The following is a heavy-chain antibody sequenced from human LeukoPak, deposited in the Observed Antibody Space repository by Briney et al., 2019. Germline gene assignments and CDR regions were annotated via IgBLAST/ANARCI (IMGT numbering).Heavy chain of an antibody. Sequence: GGSLRLSCAASGFSVTNNYMSWVRQAPGKGLEWVSVFYVGGATYYADSVKGRFTISRDNSENTLYLQMNSRIAEDTAVYYCARGDGYNFFDYWGQGTLVTVSS. CDR1: GFSVTNNY. D-gene: IGHD5-24*01. CDR3: ARGDGYNFFDY. CDR2: FYVGGAT. J-gene: IGHJ4*02. V-gene: IGHV3-53*01.